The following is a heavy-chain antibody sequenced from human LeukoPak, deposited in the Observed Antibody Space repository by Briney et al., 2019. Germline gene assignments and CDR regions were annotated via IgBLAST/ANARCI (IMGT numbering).Heavy chain of an antibody. V-gene: IGHV3-11*04. CDR2: ITNTGRST. D-gene: IGHD6-25*01. Sequence: PGGSLRLSCEASGFSLSSYFISWIHQAPGKGLEWISYITNTGRSTNYADAVKGRFTISRDNGKQSVYLEMTDLRAEDTAVYYCAREASGNYHVFDSWGQGTLVIVSS. CDR1: GFSLSSYF. J-gene: IGHJ4*02. CDR3: AREASGNYHVFDS.